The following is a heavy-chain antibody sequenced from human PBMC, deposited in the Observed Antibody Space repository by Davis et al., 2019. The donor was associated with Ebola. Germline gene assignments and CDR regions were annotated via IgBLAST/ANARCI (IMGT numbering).Heavy chain of an antibody. J-gene: IGHJ6*02. CDR2: IKQDGSEK. CDR1: GFTFSSYW. D-gene: IGHD3-22*01. CDR3: ARDNRYYYDSSGYLIQYYYYGMDV. V-gene: IGHV3-7*01. Sequence: GGSLRLSCAASGFTFSSYWMSWVRQAPGKGLEWAANIKQDGSEKYYVDSVKGRFTISRDNSKNTLYLQMNSLRAEDTAVYYCARDNRYYYDSSGYLIQYYYYGMDVWGQGTTVTVSS.